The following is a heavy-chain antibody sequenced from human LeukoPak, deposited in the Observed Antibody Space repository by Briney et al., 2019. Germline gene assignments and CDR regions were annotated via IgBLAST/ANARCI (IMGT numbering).Heavy chain of an antibody. J-gene: IGHJ6*03. CDR2: ISSTSRTI. Sequence: GGSLRLSCAASGFTFSSYGMNWVRQAPGKGLEWVSYISSTSRTIYDADSVKGRFTISRDNAKNSLYLQMNSLRDEDTAVYYCARDPLRWLQNNYYYYYMGVWGKGTTATVSS. CDR1: GFTFSSYG. D-gene: IGHD5-24*01. V-gene: IGHV3-48*02. CDR3: ARDPLRWLQNNYYYYYMGV.